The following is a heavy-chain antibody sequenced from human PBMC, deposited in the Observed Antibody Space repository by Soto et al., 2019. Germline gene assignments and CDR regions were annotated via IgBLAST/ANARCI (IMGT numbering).Heavy chain of an antibody. D-gene: IGHD3-3*01. J-gene: IGHJ4*02. Sequence: SETLSLTCTVSGGSVSSGSYYWSWIRQPPGKGLEWIGYIYYSGSTNYNPSLKSRVITSVDTSKNQISLKLRSVTAADTAVYYCVRVTPPTADYDFWSGYYTHGYWGQGTLVTVSS. CDR2: IYYSGST. CDR1: GGSVSSGSYY. CDR3: VRVTPPTADYDFWSGYYTHGY. V-gene: IGHV4-61*01.